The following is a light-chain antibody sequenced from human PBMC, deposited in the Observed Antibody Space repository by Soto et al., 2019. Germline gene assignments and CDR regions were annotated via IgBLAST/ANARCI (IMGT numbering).Light chain of an antibody. V-gene: IGKV3-20*01. J-gene: IGKJ1*01. Sequence: EIVLTQSPGTLSLSPGERATLSCRASQSVSSSFLAWYQQKPGQAPRLLIYGASNRATGIPDRFSGSGSGTDITLTISRLESEDFAVYYCQQYDSSPWTFGQGTKVEIK. CDR2: GAS. CDR3: QQYDSSPWT. CDR1: QSVSSSF.